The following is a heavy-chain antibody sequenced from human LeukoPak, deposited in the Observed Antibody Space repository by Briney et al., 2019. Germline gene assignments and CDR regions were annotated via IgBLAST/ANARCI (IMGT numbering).Heavy chain of an antibody. CDR3: AKYATSSGSRWLEP. Sequence: GGSLRLSCAASGFTLSNYWMSWVRQAPGKGLEWVAHIKQDGSDKYYVDSVKGRFTISRDNAKNSLYLQMNSLRVEDKAVYYCAKYATSSGSRWLEPWGQGTLVTVSS. V-gene: IGHV3-7*01. D-gene: IGHD6-19*01. CDR2: IKQDGSDK. CDR1: GFTLSNYW. J-gene: IGHJ5*02.